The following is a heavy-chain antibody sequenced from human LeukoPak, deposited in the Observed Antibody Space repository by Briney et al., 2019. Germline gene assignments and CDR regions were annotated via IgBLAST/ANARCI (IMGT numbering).Heavy chain of an antibody. V-gene: IGHV1-18*04. CDR2: ISAYNGNT. CDR1: GYTFTGYY. J-gene: IGHJ4*02. Sequence: GASVKVSCKASGYTFTGYYMHWVRQAPGQGLEWMGWISAYNGNTNYAQKLQGRVTMTTDTSTSTAYMELGSLRSDDTAVYYCARDKDYIWGSSPKFDYWGQGTLVTVSS. CDR3: ARDKDYIWGSSPKFDY. D-gene: IGHD3-16*01.